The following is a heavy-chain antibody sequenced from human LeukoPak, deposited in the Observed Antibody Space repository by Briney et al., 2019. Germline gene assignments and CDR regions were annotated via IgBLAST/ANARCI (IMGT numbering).Heavy chain of an antibody. CDR2: IIPIFGTA. CDR1: GGTFSSYA. V-gene: IGHV1-69*01. Sequence: SVKVSCKASGGTFSSYAISWVRQAPGQGREWMGGIIPIFGTANYAQKFQGRVTITADESTSTAYMELSSLRSEDTAVYYCARDDFWSGYHSYWGQGTLVTVSS. D-gene: IGHD3-3*01. CDR3: ARDDFWSGYHSY. J-gene: IGHJ4*02.